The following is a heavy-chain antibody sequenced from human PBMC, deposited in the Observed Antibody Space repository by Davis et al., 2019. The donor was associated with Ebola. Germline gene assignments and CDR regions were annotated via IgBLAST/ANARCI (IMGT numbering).Heavy chain of an antibody. D-gene: IGHD3-16*01. CDR2: ISYSGNT. CDR1: GGSISSGNYY. CDR3: ARGVGAGPLFDY. J-gene: IGHJ4*02. Sequence: SETLSLTCTVSGGSISSGNYYWNWIRQPPGKGLEWIGYISYSGNTYYNPSLKSRVTISVDTSENQFSLKLSSVTAADTAVYYCARGVGAGPLFDYWGQGTLVTVSS. V-gene: IGHV4-30-4*01.